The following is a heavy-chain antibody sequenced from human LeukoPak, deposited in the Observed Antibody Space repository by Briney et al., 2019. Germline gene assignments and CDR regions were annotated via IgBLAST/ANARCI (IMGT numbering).Heavy chain of an antibody. Sequence: GGSLRLSCAASGFTVSSSYMSWVRQAPGKGLEWVSVIYSGGSTYYADSVKGRFTISRDNSKNTLYLQMNSLRAEDTAVYYCARGYYDSSGYSHDAFDIWGQGTMVTVSS. D-gene: IGHD3-22*01. CDR1: GFTVSSSY. J-gene: IGHJ3*02. V-gene: IGHV3-66*01. CDR2: IYSGGST. CDR3: ARGYYDSSGYSHDAFDI.